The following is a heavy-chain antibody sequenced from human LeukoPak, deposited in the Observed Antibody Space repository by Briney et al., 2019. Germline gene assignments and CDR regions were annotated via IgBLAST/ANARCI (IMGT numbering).Heavy chain of an antibody. CDR3: ARDTSSSSSRGYFDY. D-gene: IGHD6-6*01. CDR2: INPNSGGT. J-gene: IGHJ4*02. CDR1: GYTFTGYY. Sequence: ASVKVSCKASGYTFTGYYMHWVRQAPGQGLEWMGWINPNSGGTNYAQKFQGRVTMTRDTSISTAYMELSRLRSDGTAVYYCARDTSSSSSRGYFDYWGQGTLVTVSS. V-gene: IGHV1-2*02.